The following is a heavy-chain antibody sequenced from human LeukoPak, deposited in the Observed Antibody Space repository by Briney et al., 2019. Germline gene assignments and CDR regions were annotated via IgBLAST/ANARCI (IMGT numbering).Heavy chain of an antibody. CDR2: IYYSGST. D-gene: IGHD2-15*01. V-gene: IGHV4-39*01. CDR1: GGSISSSSYY. Sequence: SETLSLTCTVSGGSISSSSYYWGWIRQPPGKGLEWIGSIYYSGSTYYNPSLKSRVTISVDTSKNQFSLKLSSVTAADTAVYYCARPGVGIDYYYYMDVWGKGTTVTVSS. CDR3: ARPGVGIDYYYYMDV. J-gene: IGHJ6*03.